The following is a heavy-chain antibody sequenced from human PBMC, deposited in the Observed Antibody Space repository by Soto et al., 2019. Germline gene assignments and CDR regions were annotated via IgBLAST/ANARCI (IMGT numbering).Heavy chain of an antibody. D-gene: IGHD3-3*02. CDR1: GGSISSSSYY. Sequence: SETLYLTCTVSGGSISSSSYYWGWIRQPPGKGLEWIGSIYYSGSTYYNPSLKSRVTISVDTSKNQFSLKLSSVTAADTAVYYCASPKIAFYNWFDPWGQGTLVTVSS. CDR3: ASPKIAFYNWFDP. J-gene: IGHJ5*02. CDR2: IYYSGST. V-gene: IGHV4-39*01.